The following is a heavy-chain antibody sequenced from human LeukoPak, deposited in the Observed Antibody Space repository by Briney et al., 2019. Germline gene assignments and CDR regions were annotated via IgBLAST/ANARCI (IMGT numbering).Heavy chain of an antibody. J-gene: IGHJ5*02. D-gene: IGHD3-3*01. CDR3: ARENYDFWSGYYLSWFDP. CDR1: GGSISSYY. V-gene: IGHV4-59*01. Sequence: SETLSLTCTVSGGSISSYYWSWTRQPPGKGLEWIGYIYYSGSTNYNPPLKSRVTISVDTSKNQFSLKLSSVTAADTAVYYCARENYDFWSGYYLSWFDPWGQGTLVTVSS. CDR2: IYYSGST.